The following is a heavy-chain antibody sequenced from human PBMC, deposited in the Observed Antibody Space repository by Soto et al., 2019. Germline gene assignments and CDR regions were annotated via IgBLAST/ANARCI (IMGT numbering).Heavy chain of an antibody. CDR1: AGSISSYY. Sequence: QVQLQESGPGLVKPSETLSLTCTVSAGSISSYYWSWIRQPPGKGLEWIGYIYYSGSTNYNPSLKSRVTISVDTSKNQCSLKLTSVTAADTAVYYCATRRPARWYFDLWGRGTLVTVSS. CDR3: ATRRPARWYFDL. CDR2: IYYSGST. J-gene: IGHJ2*01. V-gene: IGHV4-59*08.